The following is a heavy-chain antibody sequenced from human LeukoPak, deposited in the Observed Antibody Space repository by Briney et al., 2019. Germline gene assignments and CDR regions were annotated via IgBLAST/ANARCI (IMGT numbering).Heavy chain of an antibody. Sequence: ASETLSLTCAVSGYSISSGYYWGWIRQPPGKGLEWIGSIYHSGSTYYNPSLKSRASISVDTSKNQFSLKLSSVTAADTAVYYCARDYDATKDYYYYYMDVWGKGTTVTVSS. J-gene: IGHJ6*03. D-gene: IGHD1-26*01. CDR3: ARDYDATKDYYYYYMDV. CDR1: GYSISSGYY. CDR2: IYHSGST. V-gene: IGHV4-38-2*02.